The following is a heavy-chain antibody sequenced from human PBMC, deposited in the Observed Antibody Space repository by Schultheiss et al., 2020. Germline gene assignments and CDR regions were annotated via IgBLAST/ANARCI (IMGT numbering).Heavy chain of an antibody. Sequence: GGSLRLSCAASGFSFSSYDMSWVRQAPGKGLEWVSAISGSGGSTYYADSVKGRFTISRDNSKNTLYLQMNSLRAEDTAVYYCARDQVSGWVHGMDVWGQGTTVTVSS. D-gene: IGHD6-19*01. V-gene: IGHV3-23*01. CDR1: GFSFSSYD. CDR2: ISGSGGST. J-gene: IGHJ6*02. CDR3: ARDQVSGWVHGMDV.